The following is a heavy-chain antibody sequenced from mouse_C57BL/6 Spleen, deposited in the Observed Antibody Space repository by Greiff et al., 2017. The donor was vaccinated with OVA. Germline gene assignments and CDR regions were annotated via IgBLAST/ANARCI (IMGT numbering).Heavy chain of an antibody. CDR1: GYTFTDYE. CDR3: TSNDWFAY. Sequence: QVQLKASGAELVRPGASVTLSCKASGYTFTDYEMHWVKQTPVHGLEWIGAIDPETGGTAYNQKFKGKAILTADKSSSTAYMELRSLTSEDSAVYYCTSNDWFAYWGQGTLVTVSA. CDR2: IDPETGGT. J-gene: IGHJ3*01. V-gene: IGHV1-15*01.